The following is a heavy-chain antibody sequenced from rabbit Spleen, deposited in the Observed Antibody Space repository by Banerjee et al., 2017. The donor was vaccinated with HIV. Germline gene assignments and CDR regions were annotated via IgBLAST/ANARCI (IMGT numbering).Heavy chain of an antibody. CDR1: GVSFSSSYY. J-gene: IGHJ3*01. Sequence: QEQLEESGGDLVQPEGSLTLTCKASGVSFSSSYYMCWVRQAPGKGLECIACIYGDDSGSTWYASWAKGRFTISKTSSTTVTLQMTSLTAADTATYFCARGSATMTMVITGFYLGLWGQGTLVTVS. D-gene: IGHD2-1*01. CDR2: IYGDDSGST. CDR3: ARGSATMTMVITGFYLGL. V-gene: IGHV1S45*01.